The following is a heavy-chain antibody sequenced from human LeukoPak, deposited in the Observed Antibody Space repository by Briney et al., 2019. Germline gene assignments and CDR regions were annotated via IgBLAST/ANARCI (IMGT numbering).Heavy chain of an antibody. CDR1: GYTFTSDY. CDR2: INPNSGGT. Sequence: ASVKVSCKAFGYTFTSDYMHWVRQAPGQGLEWMGWINPNSGGTNYAQKFQGRVTMTRDTSISTAYMELSRLRSDDTAVYYCARFSSFGIAAAGNDAFDIWGQGTMVTVSS. D-gene: IGHD6-13*01. J-gene: IGHJ3*02. V-gene: IGHV1-2*02. CDR3: ARFSSFGIAAAGNDAFDI.